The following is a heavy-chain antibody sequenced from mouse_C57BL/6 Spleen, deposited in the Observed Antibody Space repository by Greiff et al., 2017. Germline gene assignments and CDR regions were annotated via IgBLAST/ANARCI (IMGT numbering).Heavy chain of an antibody. CDR1: GYTFTSYW. J-gene: IGHJ4*01. V-gene: IGHV1-69*01. CDR2: IDPSDSYT. CDR3: ARGGPTTVVAKGYAMDY. Sequence: QVQLQQPGAELVMPGASVKLSCKASGYTFTSYWMHWVKQRPGQGLEWIGEIDPSDSYTNSNQKFKGKSTLTVDKSSSTAYMQLSSLTSEDSAVYYCARGGPTTVVAKGYAMDYWGQGTSGTVSS. D-gene: IGHD1-1*01.